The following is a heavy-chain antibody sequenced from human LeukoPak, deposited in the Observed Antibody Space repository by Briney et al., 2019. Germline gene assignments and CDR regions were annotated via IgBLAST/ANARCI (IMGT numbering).Heavy chain of an antibody. Sequence: PSETLSLTCTVSGGSISSYYWSWIRQPPGKGLEWIGYIYHSGSTYYNPSLKSRVTISVDRSKNQFSLKLSSVTAADTAVYYCARSPPSGAFDIWGQGTMVTVSS. CDR1: GGSISSYY. CDR3: ARSPPSGAFDI. D-gene: IGHD3-10*01. J-gene: IGHJ3*02. CDR2: IYHSGST. V-gene: IGHV4-59*12.